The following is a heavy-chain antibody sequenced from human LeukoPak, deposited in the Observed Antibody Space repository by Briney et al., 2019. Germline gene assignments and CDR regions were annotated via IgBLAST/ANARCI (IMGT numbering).Heavy chain of an antibody. D-gene: IGHD2-8*02. CDR3: ARDWQSTWWYFDN. Sequence: EASVKVSFTASGYTFTIYDINWVRQATGQGLEWMGWMNPNTGNTGYAQKFQGRVTMTTDTSISTAYMELSRLRSDDTAVYFCARDWQSTWWYFDNWGQGTLVTVSS. CDR1: GYTFTIYD. V-gene: IGHV1-8*01. J-gene: IGHJ4*02. CDR2: MNPNTGNT.